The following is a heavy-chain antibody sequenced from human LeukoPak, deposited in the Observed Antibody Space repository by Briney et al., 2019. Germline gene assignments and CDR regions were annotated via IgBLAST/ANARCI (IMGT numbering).Heavy chain of an antibody. CDR2: IYYSGST. CDR3: ARASLGEQWLVGEIRRLVSRSYYMDV. CDR1: GGSISSSSYY. D-gene: IGHD6-19*01. Sequence: SETLSLTCTVSGGSISSSSYYWGWIRQPPGKGLEWIGSIYYSGSTYYNPSLKSRVTISVDTSKNQFSLKLSSVTAADTAVYYCARASLGEQWLVGEIRRLVSRSYYMDVWGKGTTVTISS. J-gene: IGHJ6*03. V-gene: IGHV4-39*07.